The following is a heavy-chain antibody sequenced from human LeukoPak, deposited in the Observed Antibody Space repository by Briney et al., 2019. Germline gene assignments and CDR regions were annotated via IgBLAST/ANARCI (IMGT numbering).Heavy chain of an antibody. CDR2: ISAYNGNT. J-gene: IGHJ3*02. CDR1: GYTFTSYG. V-gene: IGHV1-18*01. Sequence: ASVKVSCKASGYTFTSYGISWVRQAPGQGLEWMGWISAYNGNTNYAQKLQGRVTMTTDTSTSTAYMELRSLRSDDTAVYYCARDRRSYYDCWSGYEPDAFDIWGQGTMVTVSS. CDR3: ARDRRSYYDCWSGYEPDAFDI. D-gene: IGHD3-3*01.